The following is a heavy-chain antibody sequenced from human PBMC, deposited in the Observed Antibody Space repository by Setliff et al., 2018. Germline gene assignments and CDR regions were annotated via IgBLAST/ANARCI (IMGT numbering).Heavy chain of an antibody. CDR3: ARDPASSGYDTYYYYYYGMDV. CDR1: GYTFTSYA. CDR2: INAGNGNT. V-gene: IGHV1-3*01. Sequence: GASVKVSCKASGYTFTSYAMHWVRQAPGQRLEWMGWINAGNGNTKYSQKFQCRVTITRDTSASTAYMELSSLRSEDTAVYYCARDPASSGYDTYYYYYYGMDVWGQGTTVTVSS. J-gene: IGHJ6*02. D-gene: IGHD5-12*01.